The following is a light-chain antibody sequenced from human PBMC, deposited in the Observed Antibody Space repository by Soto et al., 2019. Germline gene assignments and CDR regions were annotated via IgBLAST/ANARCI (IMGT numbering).Light chain of an antibody. Sequence: IRMTQSPSSLSASVGDRVTITCRASQSIGSFSNWYQQKPGKAPKLLIYAASSLQSGVPSRFSGSGSGTEFTLTISSLHPEDFATYYCQQSYSTPQTLGHGTKVDIK. CDR1: QSIGSF. CDR2: AAS. V-gene: IGKV1-39*01. J-gene: IGKJ1*01. CDR3: QQSYSTPQT.